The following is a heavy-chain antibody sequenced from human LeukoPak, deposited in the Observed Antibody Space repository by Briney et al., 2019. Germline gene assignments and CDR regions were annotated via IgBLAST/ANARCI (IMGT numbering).Heavy chain of an antibody. CDR1: GFTFSDYY. Sequence: GESLRLSCAASGFTFSDYYMSWIRQAPGKGLEWVSYVSSSGSTIYYADSVKGRFTISRDNAKNSLYLQMNSLRAEDSAVYYCARDAGSGSFDYWGQGTLVTVSS. J-gene: IGHJ4*02. CDR3: ARDAGSGSFDY. V-gene: IGHV3-11*01. CDR2: VSSSGSTI. D-gene: IGHD1-26*01.